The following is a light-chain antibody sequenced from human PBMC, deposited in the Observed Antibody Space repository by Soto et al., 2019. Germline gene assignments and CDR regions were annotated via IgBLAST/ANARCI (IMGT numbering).Light chain of an antibody. Sequence: TLSVSPGDGATLSCRASQNVHSNLAWYQQKPGQAPRLLIYDTSTRATDIPFRFSGGGSGTEFPLNISSLQSEDFGVYYCQHYNNWPLTFGGGTKVEIK. V-gene: IGKV3-15*01. J-gene: IGKJ4*01. CDR3: QHYNNWPLT. CDR1: QNVHSN. CDR2: DTS.